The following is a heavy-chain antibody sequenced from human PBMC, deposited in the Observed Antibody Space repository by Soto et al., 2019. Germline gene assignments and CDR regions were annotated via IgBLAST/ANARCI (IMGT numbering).Heavy chain of an antibody. J-gene: IGHJ6*02. Sequence: ASVKVSCKASGGTFNNYPITWVRQAPGEGLEWMGGSIPIFGTANYAQKFQGRVTISVDESTSTAYMELSSLRSEDTAVYYCARGRRYSGDDHYYYFDMDVWGQGTTVPVSS. V-gene: IGHV1-69*13. CDR3: ARGRRYSGDDHYYYFDMDV. CDR1: GGTFNNYP. CDR2: SIPIFGTA. D-gene: IGHD5-12*01.